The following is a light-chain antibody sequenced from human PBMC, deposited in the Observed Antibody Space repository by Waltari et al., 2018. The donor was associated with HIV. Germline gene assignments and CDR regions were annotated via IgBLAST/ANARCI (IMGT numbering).Light chain of an antibody. CDR2: GAS. CDR3: QQYAFSPVT. CDR1: QSVDSHY. J-gene: IGKJ1*01. Sequence: EVVLTQSPGTLSSSPGERATLSCRPSQSVDSHYLAWYQQKPGQAPRLLIYGASNRAIGIPDRFSGSGSGTDFTLTISRLEPEDFAVYYCQQYAFSPVTFGQGTKVGIK. V-gene: IGKV3-20*01.